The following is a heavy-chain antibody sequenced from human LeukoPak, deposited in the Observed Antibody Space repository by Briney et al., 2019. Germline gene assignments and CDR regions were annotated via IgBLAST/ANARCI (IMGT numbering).Heavy chain of an antibody. CDR2: IIPILGIA. CDR1: GGTFSSHA. V-gene: IGHV1-69*04. J-gene: IGHJ3*02. Sequence: SVKVSCKASGGTFSSHAISWVRQAPGQGLEWMGRIIPILGIANYAQKFQGRVTITADKSTSTAYMELSSLRSEDTAVYYCARRAYYYDSSGYYLSGAFDIWGQGTMVTVSS. CDR3: ARRAYYYDSSGYYLSGAFDI. D-gene: IGHD3-22*01.